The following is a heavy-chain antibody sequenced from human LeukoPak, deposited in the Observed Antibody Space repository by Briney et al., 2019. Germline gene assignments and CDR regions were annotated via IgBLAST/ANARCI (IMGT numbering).Heavy chain of an antibody. J-gene: IGHJ1*01. CDR3: AKDCGWLHFCS. D-gene: IGHD5-24*01. CDR1: GFTFTSFG. Sequence: PGGTLRLSCAASGFTFTSFGMSWVRQAPGKGLEWVSTISGSGGSTYYAESVKGRFTISRDNSKNTLYLQINTLRAEDTAIYYCAKDCGWLHFCSWGQGTLVTVSS. CDR2: ISGSGGST. V-gene: IGHV3-23*01.